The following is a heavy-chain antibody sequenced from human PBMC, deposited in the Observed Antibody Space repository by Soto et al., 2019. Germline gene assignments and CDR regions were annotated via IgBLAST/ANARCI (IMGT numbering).Heavy chain of an antibody. V-gene: IGHV4-34*01. Sequence: SETLSLTCAFYGGSFSGYYWTWIRQPPGTGLEWIGEINHSGSTNYNPSLKSRVTISVDTSKNQFSLKLSSVTAADTAVYYCARIVATMPNYFDYWGQGTLVTVSS. CDR3: ARIVATMPNYFDY. CDR1: GGSFSGYY. D-gene: IGHD5-12*01. J-gene: IGHJ4*02. CDR2: INHSGST.